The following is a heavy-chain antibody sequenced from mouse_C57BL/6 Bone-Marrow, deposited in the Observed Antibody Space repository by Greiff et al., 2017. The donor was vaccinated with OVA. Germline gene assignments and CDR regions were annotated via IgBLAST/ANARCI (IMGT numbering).Heavy chain of an antibody. J-gene: IGHJ1*03. CDR2: IYPGDGDT. Sequence: QVQLQQSGPELVKPGASVKISCKASGYAFSSSWMNWVKQRPGKGLEWIGRIYPGDGDTNYNGKFKGKATLTADKSSSTAYMQLSSLTSEDSAVYFCARGIRDWYFDVWGTGTTVTVSS. CDR1: GYAFSSSW. V-gene: IGHV1-82*01. CDR3: ARGIRDWYFDV.